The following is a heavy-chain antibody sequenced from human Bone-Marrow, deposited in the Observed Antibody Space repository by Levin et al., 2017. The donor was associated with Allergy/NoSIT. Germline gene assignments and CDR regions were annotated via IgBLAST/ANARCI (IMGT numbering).Heavy chain of an antibody. V-gene: IGHV3-30*04. Sequence: LSGGSLRLSCAATGFTFSTYAMHWVRQAPGTGLEWVAVISYDGSHDFYADSVKGRFTISRDNSKNMVHLQLNGLRGEDTAIYYCAKAFLLEPPVFDDWGQGTLVTVSS. CDR1: GFTFSTYA. CDR3: AKAFLLEPPVFDD. CDR2: ISYDGSHD. J-gene: IGHJ4*02. D-gene: IGHD1-1*01.